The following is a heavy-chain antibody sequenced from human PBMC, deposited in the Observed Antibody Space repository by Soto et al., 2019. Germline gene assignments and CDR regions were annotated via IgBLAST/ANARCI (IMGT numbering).Heavy chain of an antibody. J-gene: IGHJ4*02. V-gene: IGHV3-23*01. D-gene: IGHD3-22*01. CDR1: GFTFTSYA. CDR2: ISGTGGST. CDR3: AKEMTSGYYLFDY. Sequence: GGSLRLSCAASGFTFTSYAMSWVRQAPGKGLEWVSTISGTGGSTHYPDSVKGRFTISRDNSKNTVYLQMNSLRAEDAAVYYCAKEMTSGYYLFDYWGQGTLVTVSS.